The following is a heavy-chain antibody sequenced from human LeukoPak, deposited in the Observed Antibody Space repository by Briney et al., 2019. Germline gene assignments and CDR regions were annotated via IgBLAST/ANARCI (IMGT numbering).Heavy chain of an antibody. Sequence: GGSLRLSCAASGFTFSSYEMNWVRQAPGKGLVWVSQIISDGSRTYYADSVKGRFTISRDNTKNTLYLQMNSLRAEDTAVYYCVRDGDNLGRDFDYWGQGTLVTVSS. D-gene: IGHD4-17*01. CDR2: IISDGSRT. J-gene: IGHJ4*02. CDR1: GFTFSSYE. V-gene: IGHV3-74*01. CDR3: VRDGDNLGRDFDY.